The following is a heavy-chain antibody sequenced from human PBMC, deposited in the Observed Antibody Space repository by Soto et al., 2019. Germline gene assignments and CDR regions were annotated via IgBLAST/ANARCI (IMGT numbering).Heavy chain of an antibody. V-gene: IGHV4-30-4*01. Sequence: SETLSLTCTVSGGSISSGDYYWSWIRQPPGKGLEWIGYIYYSGSTHYNPSLKSRVTISVDTSKNQFSLKLSSVTAADTAVYYCARVGRYCSSTSCRNWFDPWGQGTLVTVSS. D-gene: IGHD2-2*01. J-gene: IGHJ5*02. CDR1: GGSISSGDYY. CDR3: ARVGRYCSSTSCRNWFDP. CDR2: IYYSGST.